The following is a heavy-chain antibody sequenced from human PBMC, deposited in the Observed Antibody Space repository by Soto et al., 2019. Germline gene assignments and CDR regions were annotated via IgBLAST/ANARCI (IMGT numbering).Heavy chain of an antibody. CDR3: ARYKYGDYVDLGIDY. J-gene: IGHJ4*02. CDR1: GGSMSSSSYY. D-gene: IGHD4-17*01. CDR2: IYYSGST. V-gene: IGHV4-39*01. Sequence: SETLSLTCTVSGGSMSSSSYYWGWIRKPPGKGLEWIGSIYYSGSTYYNPSLKSRVTISVDTSKNQFSLKLSSVTAADTAVYYLARYKYGDYVDLGIDYWGQGTLVTVSS.